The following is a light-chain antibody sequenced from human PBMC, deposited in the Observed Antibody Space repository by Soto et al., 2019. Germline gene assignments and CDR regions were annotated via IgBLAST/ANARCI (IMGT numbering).Light chain of an antibody. CDR3: QKLHNYPLT. CDR1: QGISSA. Sequence: IQLTQSPSSLSASVGDIVTITCRASQGISSALAWYQQKPGIAPKILIYTESTLQSGVPSRFSGSGSGTDLNLTISRLQPEDFATYYCQKLHNYPLTCGGGTKVDIK. J-gene: IGKJ4*01. V-gene: IGKV1-9*01. CDR2: TES.